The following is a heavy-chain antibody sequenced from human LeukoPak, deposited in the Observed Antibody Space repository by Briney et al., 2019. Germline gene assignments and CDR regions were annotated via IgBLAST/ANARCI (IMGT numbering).Heavy chain of an antibody. CDR2: FDPEDGET. V-gene: IGHV1-24*01. CDR1: GYTLTELS. D-gene: IGHD6-19*01. J-gene: IGHJ4*02. Sequence: ASVKVSCKVSGYTLTELSMHWVRQAPGKGLEWMGGFDPEDGETIYAQKFQGRVTMTEDTSTDTAYMELSSLRSEDTAAYYCATDSDTSSGCFDYWGQGTLVTVSS. CDR3: ATDSDTSSGCFDY.